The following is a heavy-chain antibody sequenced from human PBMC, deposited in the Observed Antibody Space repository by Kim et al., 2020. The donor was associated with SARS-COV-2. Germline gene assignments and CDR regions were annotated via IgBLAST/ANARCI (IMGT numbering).Heavy chain of an antibody. CDR3: AKGRQLVPPLDY. D-gene: IGHD6-6*01. Sequence: YDADATEGRFTISRDNSKNTLYLQMNSRRAEDAAVYYCAKGRQLVPPLDYWGLGTLVTVSS. J-gene: IGHJ4*02. V-gene: IGHV3-23*01.